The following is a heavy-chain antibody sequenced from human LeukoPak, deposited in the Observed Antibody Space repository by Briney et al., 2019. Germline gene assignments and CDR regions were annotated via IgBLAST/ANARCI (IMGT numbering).Heavy chain of an antibody. CDR1: GGSISSSSYY. CDR2: IYYSGST. CDR3: ARPGWFDP. Sequence: SETLSLTCTVSGGSISSSSYYWGWIRQPPGKGLEWIGSIYYSGSTYYDPSLKSRVTISVDTSKNQFSLKLSSVTAADTAVYYCARPGWFDPWGQGTLVTVSS. D-gene: IGHD3-10*01. J-gene: IGHJ5*02. V-gene: IGHV4-39*01.